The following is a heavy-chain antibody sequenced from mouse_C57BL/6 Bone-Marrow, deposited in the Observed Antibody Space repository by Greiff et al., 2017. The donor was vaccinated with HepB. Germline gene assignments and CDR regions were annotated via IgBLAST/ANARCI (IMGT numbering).Heavy chain of an antibody. V-gene: IGHV1-62-2*01. CDR3: ARNEWGGYGNSDWFAY. CDR2: FYPGSGSI. Sequence: QVQLQQSGAELVKPGASVKLSCKASGYTFTEYTIHWVKQRSGQGLEWIGWFYPGSGSIKYNEKFKDKATLTADKSSSTVYMELSRLTSEDSAVYFCARNEWGGYGNSDWFAYWGQGALVTVSA. CDR1: GYTFTEYT. J-gene: IGHJ3*01. D-gene: IGHD2-1*01.